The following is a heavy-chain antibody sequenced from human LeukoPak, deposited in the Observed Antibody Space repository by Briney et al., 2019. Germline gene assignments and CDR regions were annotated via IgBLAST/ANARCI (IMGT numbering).Heavy chain of an antibody. J-gene: IGHJ4*02. CDR2: IFNNGGT. V-gene: IGHV4-4*09. D-gene: IGHD3-22*01. CDR3: ATSSGFYYGAFDY. CDR1: GGSINSYY. Sequence: PSEALSLTCTVSGGSINSYYWSWIRQPPGKGLEWIAYIFNNGGTNLNPSLKSRVTISVDTSKNKFSLKLSSVPAADTAVYYCATSSGFYYGAFDYWGQGTLVTVSS.